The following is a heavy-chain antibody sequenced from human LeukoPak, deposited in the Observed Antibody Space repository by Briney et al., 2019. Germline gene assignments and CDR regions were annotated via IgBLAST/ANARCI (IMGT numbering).Heavy chain of an antibody. D-gene: IGHD6-25*01. CDR1: GGSISSYY. J-gene: IGHJ4*02. CDR3: ARGRGSGWHFYSIDY. CDR2: IYYSGST. V-gene: IGHV4-59*01. Sequence: PSETLSLTCTVSGGSISSYYWRWIRQPPGKGLEWIGYIYYSGSTNYNPSLKSRVTISVDTSKNQFSLKLSSVTAADTAVYYCARGRGSGWHFYSIDYGGRGPLVT.